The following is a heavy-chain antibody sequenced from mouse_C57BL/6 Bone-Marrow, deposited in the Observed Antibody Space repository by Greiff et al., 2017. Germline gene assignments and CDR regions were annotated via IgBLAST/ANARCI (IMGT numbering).Heavy chain of an antibody. J-gene: IGHJ4*01. CDR1: GYTFTSYW. CDR3: ARLAGNGIPYAMDY. Sequence: QVQLQQSGAELVKPGASVKLSCKASGYTFTSYWMHWVKQRPGQGLEWIGVIHPNSGSTNYNEKFKSKATLTVDKSSSTAYMELRSLTSEDSAVYYCARLAGNGIPYAMDYWGTGTTVTVSS. CDR2: IHPNSGST. V-gene: IGHV1-64*01. D-gene: IGHD2-1*01.